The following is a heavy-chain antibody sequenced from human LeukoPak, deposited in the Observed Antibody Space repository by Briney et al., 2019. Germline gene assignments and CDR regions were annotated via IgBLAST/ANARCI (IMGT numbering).Heavy chain of an antibody. D-gene: IGHD1-1*01. V-gene: IGHV5-51*03. CDR3: ARRREESGSTVDYYYYYMDV. Sequence: KKPGESLKISCKGSGYSFTSYWIGWVRQMPGKGLEWMGIIYPGDSDTRYSPSFQGQVTISADKSISTAYLQWSSLKASDTAMYHCARRREESGSTVDYYYYYMDVWGKGTTVTVSS. CDR1: GYSFTSYW. CDR2: IYPGDSDT. J-gene: IGHJ6*03.